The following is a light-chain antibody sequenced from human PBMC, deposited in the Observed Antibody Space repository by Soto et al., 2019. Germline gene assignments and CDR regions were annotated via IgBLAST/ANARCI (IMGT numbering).Light chain of an antibody. J-gene: IGLJ1*01. CDR2: EVT. CDR1: SSDVGGYNF. Sequence: QSVLTQPPSASGSPGQSVAISCTGTSSDVGGYNFVSWYQQHPGKAPKLMIYEVTKRPSGVPDRFSGSKSGNTASLTVSGLQAEDEADYYCCSSAGNHIYVFGTGTQVTVL. CDR3: CSSAGNHIYV. V-gene: IGLV2-8*01.